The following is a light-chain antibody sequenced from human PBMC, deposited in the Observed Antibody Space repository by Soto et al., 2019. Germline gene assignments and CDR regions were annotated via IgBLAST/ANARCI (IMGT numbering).Light chain of an antibody. CDR2: TAS. J-gene: IGKJ1*01. V-gene: IGKV1-39*01. CDR3: QQSYNTPRT. CDR1: QSISSY. Sequence: DIQMTQSPSSLSASVGDRVTITCRASQSISSYLNWYQQKPGKAPSLLIYTASSLQSGVPSRFSGSGSGTHFTLTISSLQPEDFATYYCQQSYNTPRTFGQGTKVDIK.